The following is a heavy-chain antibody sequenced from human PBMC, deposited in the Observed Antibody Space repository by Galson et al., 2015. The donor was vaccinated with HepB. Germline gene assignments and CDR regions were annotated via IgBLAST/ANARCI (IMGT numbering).Heavy chain of an antibody. D-gene: IGHD3-22*01. Sequence: SVKVSCKASGYTFTCSYMHWVRQAPGQGLEWMGRINPNSGGTNYAQRFQGRVTMTRDTSISTTYMDLSRLRSDDTAVYYCARDFHRHYYDISGSWGHPDYWGQGTLVTVSS. CDR3: ARDFHRHYYDISGSWGHPDY. CDR2: INPNSGGT. V-gene: IGHV1-2*06. J-gene: IGHJ4*02. CDR1: GYTFTCSY.